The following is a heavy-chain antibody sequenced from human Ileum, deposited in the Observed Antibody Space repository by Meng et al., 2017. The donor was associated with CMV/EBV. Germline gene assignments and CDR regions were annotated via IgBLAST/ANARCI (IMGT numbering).Heavy chain of an antibody. Sequence: SETLSLTCNVSGDSISSYYWNWIRQPPGKGLEWIGYIYYSVSTNYNPSLKSRATTSVDTSKNQFSLKLTSVTAADTAVYYCARGRYCSSTSCFPFDYWGQGALVTVSS. V-gene: IGHV4-59*01. D-gene: IGHD2-2*01. CDR3: ARGRYCSSTSCFPFDY. J-gene: IGHJ4*02. CDR1: GDSISSYY. CDR2: IYYSVST.